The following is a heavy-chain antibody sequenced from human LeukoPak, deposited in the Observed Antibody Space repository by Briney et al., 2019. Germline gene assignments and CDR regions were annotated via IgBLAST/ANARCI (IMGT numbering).Heavy chain of an antibody. CDR3: ARGARTMIVKAFDI. CDR1: GGSISNYY. J-gene: IGHJ3*02. V-gene: IGHV4-39*07. CDR2: IYYSGNT. Sequence: PSETLSLTCTVSGGSISNYYWGWIRQAPGKGLEWIGSIYYSGNTYYNSSLKSRVTISLDTSKNQFSLKLSSVTAADTAVYYCARGARTMIVKAFDIWGQGTMVTVSS. D-gene: IGHD3-22*01.